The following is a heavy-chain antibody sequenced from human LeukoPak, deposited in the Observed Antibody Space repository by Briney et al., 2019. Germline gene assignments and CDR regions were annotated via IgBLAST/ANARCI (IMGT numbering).Heavy chain of an antibody. J-gene: IGHJ4*02. Sequence: GGSLRLSCAASGFTFNTYAMTWVRQAPGKGLEWVSTVSGRGDSTYYADSVKGRFAISRDNSNNTLYLQMNNLRAEDTAVYYCAKAGYSSGWPVPDSWGQGTLVTVSS. CDR3: AKAGYSSGWPVPDS. D-gene: IGHD6-19*01. CDR2: VSGRGDST. CDR1: GFTFNTYA. V-gene: IGHV3-23*01.